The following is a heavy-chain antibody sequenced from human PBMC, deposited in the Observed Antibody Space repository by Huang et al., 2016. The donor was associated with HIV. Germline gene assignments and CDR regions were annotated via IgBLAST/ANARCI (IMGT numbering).Heavy chain of an antibody. CDR3: ARNHDFWRGRMFAISYFDV. CDR1: GGSINTGRYY. V-gene: IGHV4-39*01. CDR2: LYDTGIM. Sequence: QMRFQESGPGLVKPSGTLSLTCNVSGGSINTGRYYWGWIRQPPGKGLAWVGGLYDTGIMHHDPSLKGRLTMSADTSKNQFSLNLSSVTAADTAIYYCARNHDFWRGRMFAISYFDVWGRGTLVTVAS. D-gene: IGHD3-3*01. J-gene: IGHJ2*01.